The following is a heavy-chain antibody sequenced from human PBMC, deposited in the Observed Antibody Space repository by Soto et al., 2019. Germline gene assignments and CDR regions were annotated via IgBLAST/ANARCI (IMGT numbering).Heavy chain of an antibody. D-gene: IGHD3-16*02. J-gene: IGHJ4*02. CDR2: ISSSSSYI. Sequence: GGSLRLSCAASGFTFSSYSMNWVRQAPGKWLEWVSSISSSSSYIYYADSVKGRFTISRDNAKNSLYLQMNSLRAEDTAVYYCARDQEGIMITFGGVIATFDYWSQGXLVTVYS. CDR1: GFTFSSYS. V-gene: IGHV3-21*01. CDR3: ARDQEGIMITFGGVIATFDY.